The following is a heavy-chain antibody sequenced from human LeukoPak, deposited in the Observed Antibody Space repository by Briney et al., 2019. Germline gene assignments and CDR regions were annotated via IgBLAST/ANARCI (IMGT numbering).Heavy chain of an antibody. Sequence: GESLKISCKCSGYSFSSYWISWVRQMPGKGLEWMGRIDPSDSSINYSPSFRGHVTISADKSISTAYLQWSSLKASDTAMYYCARHSHYDFWSGYLDYWGQGTLVTVSS. V-gene: IGHV5-10-1*01. CDR2: IDPSDSSI. D-gene: IGHD3-3*01. J-gene: IGHJ4*02. CDR3: ARHSHYDFWSGYLDY. CDR1: GYSFSSYW.